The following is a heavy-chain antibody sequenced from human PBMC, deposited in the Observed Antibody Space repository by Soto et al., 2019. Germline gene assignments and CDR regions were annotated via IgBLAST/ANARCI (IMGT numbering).Heavy chain of an antibody. D-gene: IGHD2-21*01. CDR2: ISWNSATI. Sequence: QPGGSLRLSCAASGFTLAEYAMHWVRQAPGKGLEWVSGISWNSATIGYADSVKGRFTIARDNAKNSLYLQMNSLRPEDTALYYCAKGHEVLVHPCFDYWGQGTRVTDAS. CDR3: AKGHEVLVHPCFDY. J-gene: IGHJ4*02. CDR1: GFTLAEYA. V-gene: IGHV3-9*01.